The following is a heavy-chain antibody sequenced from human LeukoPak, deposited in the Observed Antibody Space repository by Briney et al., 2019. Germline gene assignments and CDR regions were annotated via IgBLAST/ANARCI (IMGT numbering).Heavy chain of an antibody. D-gene: IGHD3-3*01. Sequence: PSETLSLTCAVYGGSFSGYYWSWIPQPPGKGLECIGEINHSGSTNYNPSLKSRVTISVDTSKNQFSLKLSSVTAADTAVYYCAFTYYDFWSGPSDAFDIWGEGTMVTVSS. CDR1: GGSFSGYY. CDR3: AFTYYDFWSGPSDAFDI. J-gene: IGHJ3*02. CDR2: INHSGST. V-gene: IGHV4-34*01.